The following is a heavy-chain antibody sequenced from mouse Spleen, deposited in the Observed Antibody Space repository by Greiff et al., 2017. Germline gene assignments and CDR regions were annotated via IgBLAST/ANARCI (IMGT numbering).Heavy chain of an antibody. Sequence: VQLVESDAELVKPGASVKLSCKASGYTFTSYWMHWVKQRPGQGLEWIGEIDPSDSYTNYNQKFKGKATLTVDKSSSTAYMQLSSLTSEDSAVYYCASRRYYDGSHVGSHYFDYWGQGTTLTVSS. D-gene: IGHD1-1*01. CDR1: GYTFTSYW. CDR3: ASRRYYDGSHVGSHYFDY. CDR2: IDPSDSYT. V-gene: IGHV1-69*02. J-gene: IGHJ2*01.